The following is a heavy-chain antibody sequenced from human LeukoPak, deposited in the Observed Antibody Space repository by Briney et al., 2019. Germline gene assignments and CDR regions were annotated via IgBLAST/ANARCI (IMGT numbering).Heavy chain of an antibody. Sequence: GGSLRLSCAASGFTFSSQWMFWVRQPPGKGLVWVSQINSDGSGTTYADSVKGRFTISRDNAKNTVYLQMDSLRAEDTAVYFCAGTYSGKYWGQGTLVTVSS. CDR3: AGTYSGKY. CDR2: INSDGSGT. CDR1: GFTFSSQW. D-gene: IGHD1-26*01. V-gene: IGHV3-74*01. J-gene: IGHJ4*02.